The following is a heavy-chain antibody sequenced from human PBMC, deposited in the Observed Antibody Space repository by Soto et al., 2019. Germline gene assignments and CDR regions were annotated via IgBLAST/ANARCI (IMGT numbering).Heavy chain of an antibody. J-gene: IGHJ3*01. CDR3: AREGILGPFDGYDL. Sequence: QVQLVQSGGEVKKPGASVKVSCKTSTFTSSGISWVRQAPGQGLEWLGWISTHNGNTIYAPKFQGRVTMTRDTSTTTVYMELRSLKSDDTAVYICAREGILGPFDGYDLWGQGTMVTVTS. V-gene: IGHV1-18*01. CDR1: TFTSSG. D-gene: IGHD3-3*01. CDR2: ISTHNGNT.